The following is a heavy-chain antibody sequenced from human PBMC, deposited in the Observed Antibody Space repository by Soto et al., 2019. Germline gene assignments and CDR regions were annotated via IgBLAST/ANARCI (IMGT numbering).Heavy chain of an antibody. CDR1: GFTFNNAW. CDR3: TTGVATAKYYFDF. CDR2: IKSNADGGTA. J-gene: IGHJ4*02. D-gene: IGHD6-25*01. Sequence: VPLVESGGGLVKPGESLTLSCAASGFTFNNAWMSWVRQAPGTGLEWVGRIKSNADGGTADYTPPLKGRFTISRNDSKNTLLLHINSLKTEDTAVYYCTTGVATAKYYFDFWGQGTLVTVSS. V-gene: IGHV3-15*01.